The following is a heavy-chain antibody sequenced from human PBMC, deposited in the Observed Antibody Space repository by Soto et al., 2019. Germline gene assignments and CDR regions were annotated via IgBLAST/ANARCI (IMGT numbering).Heavy chain of an antibody. J-gene: IGHJ6*02. CDR1: GGSVSSSSYS. CDR2: IYSSENT. V-gene: IGHV4-39*01. Sequence: SETLSLTSTVSGGSVSSSSYSWGWIRQSPGKGLEWIGTIYSSENTYYNPSLLSRVTISVDTSKNEFSLRLGSVTAADTAVYYCARLNGYCISTNCHGYYGMDVWGQGTTVTVSS. D-gene: IGHD2-2*03. CDR3: ARLNGYCISTNCHGYYGMDV.